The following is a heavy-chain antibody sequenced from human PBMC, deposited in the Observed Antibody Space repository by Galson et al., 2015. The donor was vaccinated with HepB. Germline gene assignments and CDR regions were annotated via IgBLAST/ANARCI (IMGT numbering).Heavy chain of an antibody. Sequence: SLRLSCAASGFTFSGSAMHWVRQASGKGLEWVGRIRSKANSYATAYAASVKGRFTISRGDSKNTAYLQMNSLKTEDTAVYYCTRRAQYCSGGSCYSVDYWGQGTLVTVSS. D-gene: IGHD2-15*01. V-gene: IGHV3-73*01. CDR2: IRSKANSYAT. CDR1: GFTFSGSA. J-gene: IGHJ4*02. CDR3: TRRAQYCSGGSCYSVDY.